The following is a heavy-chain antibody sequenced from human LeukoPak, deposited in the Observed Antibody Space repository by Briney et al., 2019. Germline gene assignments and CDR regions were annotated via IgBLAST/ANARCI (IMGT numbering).Heavy chain of an antibody. CDR3: AVPVEMATIYTFDY. J-gene: IGHJ4*02. D-gene: IGHD5-24*01. V-gene: IGHV4-39*01. CDR2: IYYSGST. CDR1: GGSISSGSYY. Sequence: PSETLSLTCTVSGGSISSGSYYWVWIRQPPGKGLEWIGSIYYSGSTYYNPSLKSRVTISVDTSKNQFSLKLSSVTAADTAVYYCAVPVEMATIYTFDYWGQGTLVTVSS.